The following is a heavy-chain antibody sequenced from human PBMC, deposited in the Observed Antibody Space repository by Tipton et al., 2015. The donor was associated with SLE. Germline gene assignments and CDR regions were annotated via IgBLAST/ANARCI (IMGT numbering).Heavy chain of an antibody. J-gene: IGHJ4*02. CDR2: ISYDGSNK. Sequence: RSLRLSCAASGFTFSSYAMHWVRQAPGKGLEWVAVISYDGSNKYYADSVKGRFTISRDKSKNTLYLQMNSLRAEDTAVYYCAKIASAAMFDYWGQGTLVTVSS. CDR3: AKIASAAMFDY. D-gene: IGHD5-18*01. CDR1: GFTFSSYA. V-gene: IGHV3-30-3*02.